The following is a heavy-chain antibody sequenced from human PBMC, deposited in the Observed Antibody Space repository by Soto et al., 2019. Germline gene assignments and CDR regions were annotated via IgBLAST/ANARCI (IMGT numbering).Heavy chain of an antibody. V-gene: IGHV1-18*01. J-gene: IGHJ6*02. CDR2: ISPYTGNT. D-gene: IGHD3-16*01. CDR1: GYIFVNYG. CDR3: VMVDNYVTPTPQDV. Sequence: QVQLVQSGDEVKKPGASVKVSCKASGYIFVNYGIAWVRQAPRQGLEWMGWISPYTGNTHSASKVKGRRPMTTDTSTSRAYMDLGSLTSDDTAVYYCVMVDNYVTPTPQDVWGQGTRVTVSS.